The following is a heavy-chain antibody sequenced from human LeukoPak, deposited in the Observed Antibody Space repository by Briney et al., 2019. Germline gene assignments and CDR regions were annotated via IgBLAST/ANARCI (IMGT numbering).Heavy chain of an antibody. CDR2: IYSGGST. V-gene: IGHV3-53*01. CDR1: GFTVSSNY. D-gene: IGHD6-19*01. Sequence: GGSLRLSCAASGFTVSSNYMSWVRQAPGKGLEWVSVIYSGGSTYYADSVKGRFTISRDNSKNTLYLQMNSLRAEDTAVYYCARDWEAVASTGAFDIWGQGTMVTVSS. CDR3: ARDWEAVASTGAFDI. J-gene: IGHJ3*02.